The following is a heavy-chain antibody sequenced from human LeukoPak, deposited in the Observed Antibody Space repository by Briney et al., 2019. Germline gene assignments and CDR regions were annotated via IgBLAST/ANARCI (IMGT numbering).Heavy chain of an antibody. CDR3: ARDGENHYYDY. D-gene: IGHD7-27*01. Sequence: PGGCLSLSRAASRLTVSSNHNHMSWVRQAPGEGLEWVTVIYSGGTIFYADSVKGRFTISRDNSKNTVYLEMNGLRAEDTAVYYCARDGENHYYDYWGQGTLVTVST. CDR2: IYSGGTI. V-gene: IGHV3-66*01. CDR1: RLTVSSNH. J-gene: IGHJ4*02.